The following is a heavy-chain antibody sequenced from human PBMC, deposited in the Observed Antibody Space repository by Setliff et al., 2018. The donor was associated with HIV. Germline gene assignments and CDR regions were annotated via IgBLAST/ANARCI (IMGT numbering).Heavy chain of an antibody. Sequence: GGSLRLSCAASGFTFNSYGMHWVRQAPGKGLEWVAVIWFDGSYKYYVDSVKGRFTISRDNSKNTLCLQMNSLRAEDAAVYYCARGASSSWYYFDYWGQGALVTVSS. D-gene: IGHD6-13*01. CDR3: ARGASSSWYYFDY. CDR2: IWFDGSYK. J-gene: IGHJ4*02. V-gene: IGHV3-33*01. CDR1: GFTFNSYG.